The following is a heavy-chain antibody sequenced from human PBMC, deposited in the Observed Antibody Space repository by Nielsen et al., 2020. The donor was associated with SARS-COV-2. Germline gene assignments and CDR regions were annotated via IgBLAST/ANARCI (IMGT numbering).Heavy chain of an antibody. Sequence: GGSLRLSCAASGFTFSSYGMHWVRQAPGKGLEWVAVISYDGSNKYYADSVKGRLTISRDNSKNTLYLQMNSLRAEDTAVYYCAKDSLGFGVNWFDPWGQGTLVTVSS. CDR2: ISYDGSNK. D-gene: IGHD3-10*01. J-gene: IGHJ5*02. CDR1: GFTFSSYG. CDR3: AKDSLGFGVNWFDP. V-gene: IGHV3-30*18.